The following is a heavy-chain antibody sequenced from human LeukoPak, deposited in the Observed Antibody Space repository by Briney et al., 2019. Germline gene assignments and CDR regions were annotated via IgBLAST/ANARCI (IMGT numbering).Heavy chain of an antibody. V-gene: IGHV1-2*02. Sequence: ASVKVSCKASGYTFTGYYMHWMRQAPGQGLEWMAWINPNSGATNYAPKFQGRVTLTRDTSITTAYMELSRLRSDDTAVYYCARDFGRHSGYDFGFWGQGTLVTVSS. CDR2: INPNSGAT. CDR3: ARDFGRHSGYDFGF. D-gene: IGHD5-12*01. J-gene: IGHJ4*02. CDR1: GYTFTGYY.